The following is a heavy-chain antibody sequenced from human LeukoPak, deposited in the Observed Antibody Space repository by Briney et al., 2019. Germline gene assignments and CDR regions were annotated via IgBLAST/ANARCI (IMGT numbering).Heavy chain of an antibody. CDR3: AKGGEYSSSWYQYYYYYMDV. Sequence: GGSLRLSCAASGFTFSSYAMSWVRQAPGRGLEWVSAISGSGGSTYYADSVKGRFTISRDNSKNTLYLQMNSLRAEDTAVYYCAKGGEYSSSWYQYYYYYMDVWGKGTTVTVSS. CDR2: ISGSGGST. J-gene: IGHJ6*03. CDR1: GFTFSSYA. V-gene: IGHV3-23*01. D-gene: IGHD6-13*01.